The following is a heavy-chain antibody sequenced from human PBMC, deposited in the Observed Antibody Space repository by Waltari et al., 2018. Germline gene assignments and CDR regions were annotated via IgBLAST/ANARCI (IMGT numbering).Heavy chain of an antibody. Sequence: QLQLQESGPRLVRPSETLSLICRVSGVSITSNRHYLAWIRQSPGQGLEWIGTVSYSGTTNISPSLKSRVSVSRDTSKNQVSLILGSVTAADMAVYYCATYIGASVGTAAFDVWGQGTMVTVSS. D-gene: IGHD5-12*01. CDR1: GVSITSNRHY. J-gene: IGHJ3*01. V-gene: IGHV4-39*01. CDR2: VSYSGTT. CDR3: ATYIGASVGTAAFDV.